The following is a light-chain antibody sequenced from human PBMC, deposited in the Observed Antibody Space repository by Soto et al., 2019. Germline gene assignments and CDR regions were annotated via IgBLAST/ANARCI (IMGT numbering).Light chain of an antibody. V-gene: IGKV3-15*01. CDR1: QSVSSN. Sequence: EIVMTQSPATLSVSPGERATLSCRASQSVSSNLAWYQQKPGQAPRLLIYGASTRATGIPARFSGSGSGTASTPTSSSPQSEYFAVYYCQQYNNWLSTFGGGTKVESK. CDR3: QQYNNWLST. CDR2: GAS. J-gene: IGKJ4*01.